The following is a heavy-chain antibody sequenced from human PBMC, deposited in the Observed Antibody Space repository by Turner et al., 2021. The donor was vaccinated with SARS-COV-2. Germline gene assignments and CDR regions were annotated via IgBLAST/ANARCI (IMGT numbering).Heavy chain of an antibody. CDR3: AKDLDYVWGSYRSTEYFQH. Sequence: EVQLLESGGGLVQPGGSLRLSCAASVFTFSSYAMSWVRQAPGKGLEWVSVISGSGGSTYYADSVKGRFTISRDNSKNTLYLQMNSLRAEDTAVYYCAKDLDYVWGSYRSTEYFQHWGQGTLVTVSS. CDR2: ISGSGGST. V-gene: IGHV3-23*01. D-gene: IGHD3-16*02. J-gene: IGHJ1*01. CDR1: VFTFSSYA.